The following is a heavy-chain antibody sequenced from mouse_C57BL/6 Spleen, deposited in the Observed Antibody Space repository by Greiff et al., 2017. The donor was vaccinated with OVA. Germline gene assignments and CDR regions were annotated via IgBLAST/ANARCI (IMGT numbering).Heavy chain of an antibody. CDR2: INPNNGGT. CDR3: ARGDYDGGWYFDV. CDR1: GYTFTDYY. J-gene: IGHJ1*03. V-gene: IGHV1-26*01. D-gene: IGHD2-4*01. Sequence: EVQLQQSGPELVKPGASVKISCKASGYTFTDYYMNWVKQSHGKSLEWIGDINPNNGGTSYNQKLKGKATLTVDKSSSTAYMEHRSLTSEDSAVYYCARGDYDGGWYFDVWGTGTTVTVSS.